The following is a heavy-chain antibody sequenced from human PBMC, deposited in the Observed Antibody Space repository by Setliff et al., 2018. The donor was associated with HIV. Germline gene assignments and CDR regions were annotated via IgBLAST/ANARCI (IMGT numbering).Heavy chain of an antibody. CDR2: IIPIFGTP. J-gene: IGHJ6*04. V-gene: IGHV1-69*13. CDR3: ARDSRDIVVVIAPEPEPYYYYGMDV. CDR1: GDTFTSHA. D-gene: IGHD2-15*01. Sequence: GASVKVSCKASGDTFTSHAISWVRQAPGRGLEWMGGIIPIFGTPNYAQKFKGRLTITADESTSTVYMELSSLRSEDTAVYYCARDSRDIVVVIAPEPEPYYYYGMDVWGGGTTVTVSS.